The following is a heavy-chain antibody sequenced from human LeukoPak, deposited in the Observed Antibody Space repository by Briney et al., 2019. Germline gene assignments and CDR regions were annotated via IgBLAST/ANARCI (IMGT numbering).Heavy chain of an antibody. D-gene: IGHD5-12*01. CDR3: ARARGGYDFDY. Sequence: GGSRRFSWVAPGFTFGRYWRSWVGQAPGKGLEWVANIKLDGSEKNYVDSVKGRSTISRDNAKNSLYLQLNSLRAEDTAVYYCARARGGYDFDYWGQGTLVTVSS. J-gene: IGHJ4*02. CDR1: GFTFGRYW. CDR2: IKLDGSEK. V-gene: IGHV3-7*03.